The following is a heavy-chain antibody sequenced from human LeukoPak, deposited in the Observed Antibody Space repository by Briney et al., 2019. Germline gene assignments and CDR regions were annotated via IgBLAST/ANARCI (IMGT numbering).Heavy chain of an antibody. D-gene: IGHD3-22*01. CDR1: GVSVSSDSYY. CDR3: VRETATSYYDSAGYYRQTEVFDV. Sequence: PSETLSLTCTVSGVSVSSDSYYWTWIRQPPGKGLEWIGYVYYSGRTNYNPTLKRRVTISVDTSKNQFSLRLNSVTAADTALYYCVRETATSYYDSAGYYRQTEVFDVWGQGTKVTVSS. J-gene: IGHJ3*01. CDR2: VYYSGRT. V-gene: IGHV4-61*01.